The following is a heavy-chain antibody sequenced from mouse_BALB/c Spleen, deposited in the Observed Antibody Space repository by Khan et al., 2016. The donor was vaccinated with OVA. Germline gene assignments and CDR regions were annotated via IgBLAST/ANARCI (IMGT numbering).Heavy chain of an antibody. CDR1: GYTFTDYV. CDR2: IYPYNDDT. V-gene: IGHV1S136*01. J-gene: IGHJ4*01. D-gene: IGHD1-1*01. CDR3: GRSATDYYTVDS. Sequence: VQLKQSGPELVQPGASVKMSCKTSGYTFTDYVMHWVKQKPGQGLEWIGYIYPYNDDTESTERFRGKATLTLDKSSTTASMELNSLTSADSAVYYCGRSATDYYTVDSGGQGTSVTVSS.